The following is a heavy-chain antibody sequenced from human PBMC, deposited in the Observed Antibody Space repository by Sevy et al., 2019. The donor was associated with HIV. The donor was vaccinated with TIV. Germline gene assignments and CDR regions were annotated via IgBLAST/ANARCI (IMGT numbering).Heavy chain of an antibody. CDR3: AREVRGIVVVPAAIGGEYYGMDV. Sequence: GGSLRLSCAASGFTFSSYWVSWVRQAPGKGLEWVANIKQDGSEKYYVDSVKGRFTISRDNAKNSLYLQMNSLRAEDTAVYYCAREVRGIVVVPAAIGGEYYGMDVWGQGTTVTVSS. D-gene: IGHD2-2*02. V-gene: IGHV3-7*01. J-gene: IGHJ6*02. CDR2: IKQDGSEK. CDR1: GFTFSSYW.